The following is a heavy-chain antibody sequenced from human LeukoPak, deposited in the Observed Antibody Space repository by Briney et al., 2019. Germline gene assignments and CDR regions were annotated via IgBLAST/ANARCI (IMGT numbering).Heavy chain of an antibody. CDR3: ARVDYYDTLVDY. J-gene: IGHJ4*02. CDR1: GFTFSSYG. D-gene: IGHD3-22*01. V-gene: IGHV3-30*02. Sequence: PGGSLRLSCAASGFTFSSYGMHCVRQAPGKGLEWVAFIRYDGSNKYYADTVKGRFTIYRDNSKNTLYLQMNSLRAEDTAVYYCARVDYYDTLVDYWGQGTLVTVSS. CDR2: IRYDGSNK.